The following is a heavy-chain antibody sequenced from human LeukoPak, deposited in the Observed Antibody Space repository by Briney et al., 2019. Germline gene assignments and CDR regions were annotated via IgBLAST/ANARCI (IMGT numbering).Heavy chain of an antibody. Sequence: ASVKVSCKASGYTFTGYYMHWVRQAPGQGLEWMGWINPNSGGTNYAQKFQGRVTMTRDTSTRTVYMDLSSLRSEDTAMYYCATLSRYGSGSYYYYFEQWGQGTLVTVSS. CDR3: ATLSRYGSGSYYYYFEQ. CDR1: GYTFTGYY. V-gene: IGHV1-2*02. CDR2: INPNSGGT. J-gene: IGHJ4*02. D-gene: IGHD3-10*01.